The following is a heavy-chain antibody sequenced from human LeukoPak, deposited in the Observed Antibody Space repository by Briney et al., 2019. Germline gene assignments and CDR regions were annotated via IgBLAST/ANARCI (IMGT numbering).Heavy chain of an antibody. CDR1: GGTFIIYA. CDR3: VCGSGSYYNGLPLDY. D-gene: IGHD3-10*01. J-gene: IGHJ4*02. V-gene: IGHV1-69*04. Sequence: GASVKVSFKASGGTFIIYAISWVRQAPGQGLEWMGRIIPILGIANYAQKFQGRVTITADKSTSTAYMELSSLRSEDTAVHYCVCGSGSYYNGLPLDYWGQGTLVTVSS. CDR2: IIPILGIA.